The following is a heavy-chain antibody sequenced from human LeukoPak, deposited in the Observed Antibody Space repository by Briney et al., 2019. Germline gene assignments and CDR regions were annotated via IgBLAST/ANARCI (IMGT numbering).Heavy chain of an antibody. V-gene: IGHV3-7*01. D-gene: IGHD2-2*01. CDR3: ARGGFRSSDLFDY. J-gene: IGHJ4*02. CDR2: IKQDGSEK. CDR1: GFTFSSYW. Sequence: PGGSLRLSCAASGFTFSSYWMSWVRQAPGKGLEWVANIKQDGSEKYYVDSVKGRFTISRDNAKNSLYLQMNSLRAEDTAVYYCARGGFRSSDLFDYWGQGTLVTVSS.